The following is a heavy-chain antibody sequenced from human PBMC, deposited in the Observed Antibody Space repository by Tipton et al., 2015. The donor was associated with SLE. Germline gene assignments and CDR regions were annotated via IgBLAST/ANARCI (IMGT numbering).Heavy chain of an antibody. D-gene: IGHD3-3*01. CDR2: IYTSGAT. J-gene: IGHJ4*02. CDR1: GDSISSGSYY. CDR3: ARMGYAFWTNYADY. Sequence: TLSLTCTVFGDSISSGSYYWSWIRQPAGKGLEWIGHIYTSGATNYNPSFKSRLTMSVDTSKNQFSLKLSYVTAADTAVYYCARMGYAFWTNYADYWGQGTLVTVSS. V-gene: IGHV4-61*09.